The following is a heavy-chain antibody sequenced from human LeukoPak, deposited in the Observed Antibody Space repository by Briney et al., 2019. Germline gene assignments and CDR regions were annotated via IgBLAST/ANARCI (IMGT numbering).Heavy chain of an antibody. CDR2: IYPGDADT. Sequence: GESLKSSCHGSGYSVTTYWIGWVRQMPGKDLEWMGIIYPGDADTRYSTSFQGQVTISADKSINTAYLQWSSLKASDTAMYYCARKYSSGWPNWGQGTLVTVSS. CDR3: ARKYSSGWPN. J-gene: IGHJ4*02. CDR1: GYSVTTYW. D-gene: IGHD6-19*01. V-gene: IGHV5-51*01.